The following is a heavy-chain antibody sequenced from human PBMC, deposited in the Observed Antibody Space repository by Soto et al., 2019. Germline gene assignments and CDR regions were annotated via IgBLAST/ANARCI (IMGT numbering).Heavy chain of an antibody. V-gene: IGHV4-39*01. D-gene: IGHD2-15*01. CDR1: GGSINTLNYY. CDR2: IYYNGHA. J-gene: IGHJ4*02. Sequence: PSETLSLTCSVSGGSINTLNYYWGWIRQSPGQGLEWIGRIYYNGHANYNPSLKARVTISRDTSKNQFFLTLTSMTAADTATYYCATITLAATRLVGIDDWGRGTLVTVSS. CDR3: ATITLAATRLVGIDD.